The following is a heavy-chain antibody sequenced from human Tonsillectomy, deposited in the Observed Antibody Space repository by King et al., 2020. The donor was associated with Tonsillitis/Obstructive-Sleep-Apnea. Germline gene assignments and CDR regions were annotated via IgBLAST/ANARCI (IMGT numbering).Heavy chain of an antibody. CDR2: ISSSSSTI. Sequence: VQLVESGGGLVQPGGSLRLSCAASGFTFIGYSMNWVRQAPGKGLEWVSYISSSSSTIYYAVSVKGRFTISRDNAKNSLYLQMNSLRDEDTAVYYCARGSMITFGGVNFDYWGQGTLVTVSS. CDR1: GFTFIGYS. CDR3: ARGSMITFGGVNFDY. J-gene: IGHJ4*02. V-gene: IGHV3-48*02. D-gene: IGHD3-16*01.